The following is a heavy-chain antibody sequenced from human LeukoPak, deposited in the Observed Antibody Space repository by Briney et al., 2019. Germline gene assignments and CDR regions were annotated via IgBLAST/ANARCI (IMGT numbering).Heavy chain of an antibody. CDR1: GFTFSDYY. Sequence: GGSLRLSCAASGFTFSDYYMSWIRQAPGKGLEWVSYISSSGSTIYYADSVKGRFTISRDNAKNSLYLQMNSLRAEDTAVYYCARGSRRHPRSDYLDYRGQGTLVTVSS. V-gene: IGHV3-11*01. CDR3: ARGSRRHPRSDYLDY. D-gene: IGHD1-26*01. CDR2: ISSSGSTI. J-gene: IGHJ4*02.